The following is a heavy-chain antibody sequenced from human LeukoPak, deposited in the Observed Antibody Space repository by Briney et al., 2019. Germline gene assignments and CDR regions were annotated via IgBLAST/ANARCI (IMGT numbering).Heavy chain of an antibody. CDR3: ARGISSGWSYYFDY. Sequence: ASETLSLTCAVYGGSFSSYYWSWIRQPPGKGLEWIGYIYYSGSTYYNPSLKSRVTVSVDTSQNQFPLKLRSVTAADTAVYYCARGISSGWSYYFDYWGRGTLVTVSS. J-gene: IGHJ4*02. CDR1: GGSFSSYY. V-gene: IGHV4-59*01. D-gene: IGHD6-19*01. CDR2: IYYSGST.